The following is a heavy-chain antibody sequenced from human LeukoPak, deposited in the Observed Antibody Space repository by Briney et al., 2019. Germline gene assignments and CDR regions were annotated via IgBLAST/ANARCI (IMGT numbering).Heavy chain of an antibody. Sequence: ASVKVSCRTSGYTFTTHDINWARQATGQALEWMGWMNPKSGNTGYAQKFQGRVTMTRNTSISTAYMELSSLRSEDTAVCYCAWRDGYSFDFWGQGTLVTVSS. V-gene: IGHV1-8*01. CDR1: GYTFTTHD. CDR3: AWRDGYSFDF. J-gene: IGHJ4*02. CDR2: MNPKSGNT. D-gene: IGHD5-24*01.